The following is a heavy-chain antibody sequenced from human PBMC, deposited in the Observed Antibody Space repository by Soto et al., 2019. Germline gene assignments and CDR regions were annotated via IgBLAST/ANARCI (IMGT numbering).Heavy chain of an antibody. J-gene: IGHJ4*02. CDR2: IYYSGST. D-gene: IGHD3-22*01. CDR1: CGSISSGGYY. V-gene: IGHV4-31*03. CDR3: ATVPSSGYYYDSSGYFGY. Sequence: SETLSLTCTVSCGSISSGGYYWSWIRQHPGKGLEWIGYIYYSGSTYYNPSLKSRVTISVDTSKNQFSLKLSSVTAADTAVYYCATVPSSGYYYDSSGYFGYWGQGTLVTVSS.